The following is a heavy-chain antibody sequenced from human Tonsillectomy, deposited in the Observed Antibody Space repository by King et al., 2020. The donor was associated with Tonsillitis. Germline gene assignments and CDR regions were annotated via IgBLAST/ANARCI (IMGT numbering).Heavy chain of an antibody. D-gene: IGHD2-2*01. Sequence: VQLVESGGGVVQPGRSLRLSCVASGFIFGHYGMHWVRQAPGKGLEWVAYIWNDGSKIYYADSVKGRFTISRDNSRNTVYLQMNSLRAEDTAVYYCARDGSTSCHDALCWFDPWGHGTLVTVSS. J-gene: IGHJ5*02. V-gene: IGHV3-33*08. CDR1: GFIFGHYG. CDR2: IWNDGSKI. CDR3: ARDGSTSCHDALCWFDP.